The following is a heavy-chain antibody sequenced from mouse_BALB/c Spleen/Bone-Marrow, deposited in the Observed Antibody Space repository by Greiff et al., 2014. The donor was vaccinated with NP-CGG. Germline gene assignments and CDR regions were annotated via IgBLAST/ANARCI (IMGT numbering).Heavy chain of an antibody. CDR1: GYAFTNYL. D-gene: IGHD2-4*01. Sequence: VQLQQSGAELVRPGTSVKVSCKGSGYAFTNYLIGWVQQRPGQGLEWIGVINSGSGGTKYNEKFKGKATLTADKSSSTAYMQLSILTADDSSGYFCARAITDAMDYWGQGTSVTVSS. CDR3: ARAITDAMDY. V-gene: IGHV1-54*01. J-gene: IGHJ4*01. CDR2: INSGSGGT.